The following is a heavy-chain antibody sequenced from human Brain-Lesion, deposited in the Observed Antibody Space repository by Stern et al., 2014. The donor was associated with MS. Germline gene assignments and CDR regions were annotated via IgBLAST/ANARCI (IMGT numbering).Heavy chain of an antibody. D-gene: IGHD3-10*01. J-gene: IGHJ6*02. V-gene: IGHV4-4*02. CDR2: IYQSGSA. Sequence: QVQLQESGPGLVKPSGTLSLTCAVSGASISNTQWWTWVRQSPGKGLEWIGEIYQSGSANYNPSIRSPVTITGDRSKNSFSLKLTSVTAADTAVYYCARDPRRGGLSGYYHGMDVWGQGTTVTVSS. CDR1: GASISNTQW. CDR3: ARDPRRGGLSGYYHGMDV.